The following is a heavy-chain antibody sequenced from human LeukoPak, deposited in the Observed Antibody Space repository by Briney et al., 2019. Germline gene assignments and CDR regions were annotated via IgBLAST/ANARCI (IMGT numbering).Heavy chain of an antibody. D-gene: IGHD6-13*01. V-gene: IGHV4-31*03. CDR1: GGSISSGGYY. CDR2: IYYSGST. J-gene: IGHJ5*02. CDR3: ASTIAAAGYNWFDP. Sequence: PSQTLSLTCTVYGGSISSGGYYWSWIHQHPGKGLEWIGYIYYSGSTYYNPSLKSRVTISVDTSKNQFSLKLSSVTAADTAVYYCASTIAAAGYNWFDPWGQGTLVTVSS.